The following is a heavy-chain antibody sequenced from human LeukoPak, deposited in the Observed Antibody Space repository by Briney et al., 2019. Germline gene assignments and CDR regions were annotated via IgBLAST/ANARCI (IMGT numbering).Heavy chain of an antibody. D-gene: IGHD2-21*02. CDR1: GFTFSSYG. CDR2: IWYDGSNK. Sequence: QPGGSLRLSCAASGFTFSSYGMHWVRQAPGKGLEWVAVIWYDGSNKYYADSVKGRFTISRDNSKNTLYLQMNSLRAEDTAVYYCAREDCGEAMGLFNFDYWGQGTLVTVSS. J-gene: IGHJ4*02. V-gene: IGHV3-33*01. CDR3: AREDCGEAMGLFNFDY.